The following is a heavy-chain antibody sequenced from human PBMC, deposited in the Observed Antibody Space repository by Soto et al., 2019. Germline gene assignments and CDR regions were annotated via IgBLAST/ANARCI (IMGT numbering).Heavy chain of an antibody. CDR3: ARGTSVVYYYYYMDV. Sequence: GASVKVSCKASGYTFTSYAMHWVRQAPGQRLEWMGWINANNGNTKYSQKFQGRVTMTRNTSISTAYMELSSLRSEDTAVYYCARGTSVVYYYYYMDVWGKGTTVTVSS. D-gene: IGHD2-15*01. J-gene: IGHJ6*03. V-gene: IGHV1-3*01. CDR1: GYTFTSYA. CDR2: INANNGNT.